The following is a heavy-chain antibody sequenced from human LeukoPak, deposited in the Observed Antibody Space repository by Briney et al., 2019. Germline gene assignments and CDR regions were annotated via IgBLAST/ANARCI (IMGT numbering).Heavy chain of an antibody. D-gene: IGHD1-26*01. CDR2: IIPIFGTA. CDR1: GYTFTSYA. CDR3: ARGLGVGATDDGY. V-gene: IGHV1-69*13. J-gene: IGHJ4*02. Sequence: GASVKVSGKASGYTFTSYAISWVRQAPGQGLEWMGGIIPIFGTANYAQKFQGRVTITAAESTSTAYMELSSLRSEDTAVYYCARGLGVGATDDGYWGQGTLVTVSS.